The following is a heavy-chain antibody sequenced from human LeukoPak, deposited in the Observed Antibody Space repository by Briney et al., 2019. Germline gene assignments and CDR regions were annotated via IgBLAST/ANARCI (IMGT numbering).Heavy chain of an antibody. CDR3: ARSRGYSYGTTFLDY. J-gene: IGHJ4*02. CDR1: GVSISSGRYC. V-gene: IGHV4-61*02. D-gene: IGHD5-18*01. CDR2: IYTSGST. Sequence: SQTLSLTCTVSGVSISSGRYCWRWIRQPAGKGLEGIVRIYTSGSTNYNPSLKSRVTISVDTSKNQFSLKLSSVTAADTAVYYCARSRGYSYGTTFLDYWGQGTLVTVSS.